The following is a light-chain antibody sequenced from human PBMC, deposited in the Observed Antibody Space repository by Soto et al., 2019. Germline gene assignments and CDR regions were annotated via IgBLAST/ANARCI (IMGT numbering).Light chain of an antibody. CDR1: SSDVGGYKY. Sequence: QSALTQPPSASGSRGQSVTISCTGTSSDVGGYKYVSWYQQYPGKAPKLMIYEVNKRPSGVPDRFSGSKSGNTASLTVSGLQAEDEADSYCTSYTGSNIWVFGGGTKLSVL. V-gene: IGLV2-8*01. J-gene: IGLJ3*02. CDR3: TSYTGSNIWV. CDR2: EVN.